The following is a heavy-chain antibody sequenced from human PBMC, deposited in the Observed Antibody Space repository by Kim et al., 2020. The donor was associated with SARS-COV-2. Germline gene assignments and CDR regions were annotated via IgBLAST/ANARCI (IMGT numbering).Heavy chain of an antibody. V-gene: IGHV1-46*01. Sequence: SDTQKFQGRLPMTRDTSTSPVYMELSSLRSDDTAVYYCARDHSGGSYFDYWGQGTLVTVSS. D-gene: IGHD3-10*01. J-gene: IGHJ4*02. CDR3: ARDHSGGSYFDY.